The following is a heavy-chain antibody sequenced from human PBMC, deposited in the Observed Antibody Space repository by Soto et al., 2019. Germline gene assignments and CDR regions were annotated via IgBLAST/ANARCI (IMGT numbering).Heavy chain of an antibody. CDR1: GFTFSSYS. CDR2: ISSSSSYI. J-gene: IGHJ6*02. CDR3: VIEGTADHHYRNAV. V-gene: IGHV3-21*04. Sequence: GGSLRLSCAASGFTFSSYSMNWVRQAPGKGLEWVSSISSSSSYIYYADSVKGRFTISRDNAKNSLYLQMNSLRSDDTAVYYCVIEGTADHHYRNAVSSRRTTV. D-gene: IGHD1-1*01.